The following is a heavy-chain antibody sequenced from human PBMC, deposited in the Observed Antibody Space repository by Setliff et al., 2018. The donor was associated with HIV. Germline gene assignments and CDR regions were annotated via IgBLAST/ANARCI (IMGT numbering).Heavy chain of an antibody. Sequence: GGSLRLSCAASGFTFSNYGMHWVRQAPGKGLEWVSSISGSGATTNSADSVKGRLTISRDNSKNTLYLEMSRLRAEDTAVYYCAKDIFSRGIATSGPFDSWGQGTLVTVSS. D-gene: IGHD6-13*01. CDR1: GFTFSNYG. CDR3: AKDIFSRGIATSGPFDS. J-gene: IGHJ4*02. V-gene: IGHV3-23*01. CDR2: ISGSGATT.